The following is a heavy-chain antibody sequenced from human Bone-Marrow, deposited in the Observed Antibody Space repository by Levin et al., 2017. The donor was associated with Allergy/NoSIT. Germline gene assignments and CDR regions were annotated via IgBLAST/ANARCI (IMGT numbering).Heavy chain of an antibody. V-gene: IGHV3-30*18. CDR2: ISYDGSNK. Sequence: GESLKISCAASGFTFSSYGMHWVRQAPGKGLEWVAVISYDGSNKYYADSVKGRFTISRDNSKTTLYLQMNSLRAEDTAVYYCAKGLGGNYTRYYMDGWGKGSTVTVA. CDR3: AKGLGGNYTRYYMDG. CDR1: GFTFSSYG. D-gene: IGHD3-3*01. J-gene: IGHJ6*03.